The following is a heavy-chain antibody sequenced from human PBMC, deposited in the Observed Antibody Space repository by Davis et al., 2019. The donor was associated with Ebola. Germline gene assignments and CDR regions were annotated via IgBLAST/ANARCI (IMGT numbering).Heavy chain of an antibody. Sequence: PGGSLRLSCAASGFTFSSYAMHWVRQAPGKGLEWVAVISYDGSNKYYADSVKGRFTISRDNSKNTLYLQMNSLRAEDTAVYYCARDSPHPNMYYFDSWGQGTLVTVSS. CDR2: ISYDGSNK. CDR3: ARDSPHPNMYYFDS. CDR1: GFTFSSYA. V-gene: IGHV3-30*04. J-gene: IGHJ4*02.